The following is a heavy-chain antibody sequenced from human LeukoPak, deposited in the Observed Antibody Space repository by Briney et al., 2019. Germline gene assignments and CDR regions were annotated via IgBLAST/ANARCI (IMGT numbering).Heavy chain of an antibody. J-gene: IGHJ6*04. CDR3: ARDLGSGSYSFYYYYGMDV. CDR2: ISSSSSYT. Sequence: GGSLRLSCAASGFTFSDYYMSWIRQAPGKGLEWVSYISSSSSYTNYADSVKGRFTISRDNAKNSLYLQMNSLRAEDTAVYYCARDLGSGSYSFYYYYGMDVWGKGTTVTASS. V-gene: IGHV3-11*06. D-gene: IGHD3-10*01. CDR1: GFTFSDYY.